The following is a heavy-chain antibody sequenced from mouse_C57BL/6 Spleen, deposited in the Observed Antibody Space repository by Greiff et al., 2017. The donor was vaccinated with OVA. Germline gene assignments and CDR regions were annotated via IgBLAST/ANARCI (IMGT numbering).Heavy chain of an antibody. CDR1: GYTFTSYW. Sequence: QVQLQQPGAELVKPGASVKMSCKASGYTFTSYWITWVKQRPGQGLEWIGDISPGSGSTNSNEKIKSKATLTVDTSSSTADMQLSSLTSEDSAVYYCARFNHDGYYVEVADWGQGTLVTVSA. V-gene: IGHV1-55*01. CDR2: ISPGSGST. J-gene: IGHJ3*01. CDR3: ARFNHDGYYVEVAD. D-gene: IGHD2-3*01.